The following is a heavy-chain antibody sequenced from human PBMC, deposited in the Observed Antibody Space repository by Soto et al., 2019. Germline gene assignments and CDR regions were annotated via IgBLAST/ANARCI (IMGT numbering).Heavy chain of an antibody. J-gene: IGHJ3*01. CDR2: LNHSGTT. Sequence: QVQLQQWGAGLLKPSETLSLTCSVYGGSFSGYSWSWIRQSPGKGLEWIGELNHSGTTSYNPALKRRVSISGDMSKNQSSLKLSSATAADTAVYSCAKNRAFDLWGQGTMVTVSS. CDR3: AKNRAFDL. V-gene: IGHV4-34*01. CDR1: GGSFSGYS.